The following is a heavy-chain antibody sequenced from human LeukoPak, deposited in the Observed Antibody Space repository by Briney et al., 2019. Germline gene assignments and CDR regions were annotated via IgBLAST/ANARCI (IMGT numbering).Heavy chain of an antibody. CDR3: TRAVAGHPD. D-gene: IGHD6-19*01. CDR2: INHSGYT. V-gene: IGHV4-34*01. J-gene: IGHJ4*02. CDR1: GVPFSNYY. Sequence: SETLSLTCAVSGVPFSNYYWSWVRQSPRQGMEWIGEINHSGYTNYTPSLKSRVTMSIDTSKNQFSLKLTSVTAAHKGVYYCTRAVAGHPDWGEGTLVTVSS.